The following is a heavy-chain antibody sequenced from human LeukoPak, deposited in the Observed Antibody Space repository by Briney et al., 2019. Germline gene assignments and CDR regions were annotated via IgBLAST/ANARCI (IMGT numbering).Heavy chain of an antibody. J-gene: IGHJ6*03. CDR1: GFTFSSYS. CDR3: ARDNHYCSSTSCYEREYYYYYMDV. D-gene: IGHD2-2*01. Sequence: GGSLRLSCAASGFTFSSYSMNWVRQAPGKWLEWVSSISSSSSYIYYADSVKGRFTISRDNAKNSLYLQMNSLRAEDTAVYYCARDNHYCSSTSCYEREYYYYYMDVWGNGTPVTVSS. V-gene: IGHV3-21*01. CDR2: ISSSSSYI.